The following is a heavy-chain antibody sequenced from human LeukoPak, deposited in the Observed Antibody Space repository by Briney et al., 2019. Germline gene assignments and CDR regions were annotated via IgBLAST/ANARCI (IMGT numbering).Heavy chain of an antibody. J-gene: IGHJ4*02. D-gene: IGHD3-16*01. CDR3: ARERGRFYYFDY. CDR1: GFTFDDYA. CDR2: ISWNSGSI. Sequence: GGSLRLSCAASGFTFDDYAMHWVRKAPGKGLEWVSGISWNSGSIGYADSVKGRFTISRDNAKNSLYLQMNSLRAEDTAVYYCARERGRFYYFDYWGQGTLVTVSS. V-gene: IGHV3-9*01.